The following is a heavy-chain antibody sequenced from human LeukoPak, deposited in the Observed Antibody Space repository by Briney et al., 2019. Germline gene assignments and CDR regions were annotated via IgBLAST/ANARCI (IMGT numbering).Heavy chain of an antibody. V-gene: IGHV3-21*01. CDR2: ISSSSTYI. CDR3: AREPTAMIL. J-gene: IGHJ4*02. CDR1: GFTFSTYS. Sequence: KSGGSLRLSCAASGFTFSTYSMNWVRQTPGKGLEWVSSISSSSTYIYYADSVKGRFTISRDNAKNSLYLQMNSLRVEDTAVYYCAREPTAMILWGQGTLVTVSS. D-gene: IGHD5-18*01.